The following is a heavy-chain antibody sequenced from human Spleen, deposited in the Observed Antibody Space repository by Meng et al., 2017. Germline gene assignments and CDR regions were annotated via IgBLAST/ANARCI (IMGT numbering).Heavy chain of an antibody. V-gene: IGHV1-24*01. Sequence: ASVKVSCKVSGYTFSAYYIHWVRQAPGKGLEWMGGFDPEDGETIYAQKFQGRVTITRDTSASTAYMELNSLRSEDTAVYYCAGSYYSSSEAQFDYWGQGTLVTVSS. CDR3: AGSYYSSSEAQFDY. J-gene: IGHJ4*02. CDR2: FDPEDGET. D-gene: IGHD6-13*01. CDR1: GYTFSAYY.